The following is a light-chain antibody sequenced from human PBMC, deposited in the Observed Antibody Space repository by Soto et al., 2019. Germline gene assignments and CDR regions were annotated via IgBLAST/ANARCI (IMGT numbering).Light chain of an antibody. CDR2: AAS. CDR1: QSISIW. V-gene: IGKV1-5*03. CDR3: QQYYTYPWT. Sequence: DIQMTQSPSTLSGPVGDRVTITCRASQSISIWLAWYQQKPGKAPKLLIYAASSLESGVPSRFGGSGSGTEFTLTISSLQPDDFATYYCQQYYTYPWTFGQGTKVDIK. J-gene: IGKJ1*01.